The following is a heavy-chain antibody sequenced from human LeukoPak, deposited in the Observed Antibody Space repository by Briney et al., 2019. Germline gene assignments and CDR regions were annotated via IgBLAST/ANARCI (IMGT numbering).Heavy chain of an antibody. D-gene: IGHD2-15*01. CDR1: GGSISSRSYY. CDR3: ARDPTLGYCIDGSCRPPGWYFGL. J-gene: IGHJ2*01. CDR2: IYYSGST. Sequence: SETLSLTCTVSGGSISSRSYYWGWIRQPPGKGLEWIGTIYYSGSTYYNPSLKSRVTISVDTSKNQFSLKLSFVTAADTAVYYCARDPTLGYCIDGSCRPPGWYFGLWGRGTLVTVSS. V-gene: IGHV4-39*07.